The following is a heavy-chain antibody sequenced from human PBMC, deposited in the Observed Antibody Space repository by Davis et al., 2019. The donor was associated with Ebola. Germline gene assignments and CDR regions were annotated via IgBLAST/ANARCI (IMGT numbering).Heavy chain of an antibody. D-gene: IGHD2-8*01. CDR1: GYTFTSYG. J-gene: IGHJ6*02. Sequence: ASVKVSCKASGYTFTSYGISWVRQAPGQGLEWMGWISAYNGNTNYAQKLQGRVTMTTDTSTSTAYMELRSLRSDDTAVYYCARVWDCTNGVCYYYYGMNVWGQGTTVTVSS. CDR3: ARVWDCTNGVCYYYYGMNV. CDR2: ISAYNGNT. V-gene: IGHV1-18*01.